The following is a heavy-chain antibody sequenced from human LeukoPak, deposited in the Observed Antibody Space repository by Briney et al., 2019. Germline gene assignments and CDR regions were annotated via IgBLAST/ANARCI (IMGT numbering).Heavy chain of an antibody. J-gene: IGHJ4*02. D-gene: IGHD3-10*01. CDR2: INSDGTT. Sequence: GGSLRLSCAASGFTFSSYWMHWVRQAPGKGLVWVSRINSDGTTTYADSVKGRFTISRDNAKNTLNLQMNRLRAEDTALYYCASAYYYRLPDWGQGTLVTVSS. CDR3: ASAYYYRLPD. CDR1: GFTFSSYW. V-gene: IGHV3-74*01.